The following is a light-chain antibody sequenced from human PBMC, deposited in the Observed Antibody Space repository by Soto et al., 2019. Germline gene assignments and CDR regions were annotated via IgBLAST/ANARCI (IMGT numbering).Light chain of an antibody. Sequence: DSHITHSPSSLSASVGDRVTITCRPSQSISSYLNWYQQKPGKAPKLLIYAASSLQSGVPSRFSGSGSGTDFTLTISSLQPEDFATYYCQQSYSTPRTFGQGTKVDI. CDR1: QSISSY. J-gene: IGKJ1*01. CDR3: QQSYSTPRT. V-gene: IGKV1-39*01. CDR2: AAS.